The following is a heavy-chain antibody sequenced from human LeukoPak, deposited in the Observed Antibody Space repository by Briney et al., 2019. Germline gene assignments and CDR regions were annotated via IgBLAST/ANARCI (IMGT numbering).Heavy chain of an antibody. J-gene: IGHJ4*02. Sequence: SETLSLTCTVSGYSISSGYYWGWIRQPPGKGLEWIGSIYHSGSTCYNPSLKSRVTISVDTSKNQFSLKLSSVTAADTAVYYCARRVVTSLVRGRYYFDYWGQGTLVTVSS. CDR1: GYSISSGYY. V-gene: IGHV4-38-2*02. D-gene: IGHD3-10*01. CDR3: ARRVVTSLVRGRYYFDY. CDR2: IYHSGST.